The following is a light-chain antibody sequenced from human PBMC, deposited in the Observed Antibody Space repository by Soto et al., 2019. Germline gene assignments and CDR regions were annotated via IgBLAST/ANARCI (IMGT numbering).Light chain of an antibody. CDR3: QQYNNWPPFT. J-gene: IGKJ3*01. Sequence: EIVMTQSPATLSVSPGERATLSCGASQSVSSNLAWYQQKPGQAPRLLIYGASTRATGIPARFSGSGSGTEFPLTISSLQSEDFAVYYCQQYNNWPPFTFGPGTKVDIK. CDR1: QSVSSN. CDR2: GAS. V-gene: IGKV3-15*01.